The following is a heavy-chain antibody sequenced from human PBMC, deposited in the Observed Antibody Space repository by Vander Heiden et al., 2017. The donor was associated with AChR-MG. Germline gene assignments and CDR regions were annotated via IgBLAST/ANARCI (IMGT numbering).Heavy chain of an antibody. CDR3: ARGMGRDGYNNLDY. V-gene: IGHV1-69*04. CDR1: GGTFSSYA. Sequence: QVQLVQSGAEVTKPGSSVKVSCKASGGTFSSYAISWVRQAPGQGLEWMGRIIPILGIANYAQKFQGRVTITADKSTSTAYMELSSLRSEDTAVYYCARGMGRDGYNNLDYWGQGTLVTVSS. CDR2: IIPILGIA. D-gene: IGHD4-4*01. J-gene: IGHJ4*02.